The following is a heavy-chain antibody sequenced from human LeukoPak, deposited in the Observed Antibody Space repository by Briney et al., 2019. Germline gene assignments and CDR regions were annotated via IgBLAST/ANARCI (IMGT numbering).Heavy chain of an antibody. D-gene: IGHD3-3*01. CDR3: ARLSGFGVVLSYFDY. J-gene: IGHJ4*02. V-gene: IGHV4-59*01. Sequence: SETLSLTCTVSGGSISSYYWSWIRQPPGKGLECIGYIYYSGSTNYNPSLKSRVTISVDTSKNQFSLKLSSVTAADTAVYYCARLSGFGVVLSYFDYWGQGTLVTVSS. CDR2: IYYSGST. CDR1: GGSISSYY.